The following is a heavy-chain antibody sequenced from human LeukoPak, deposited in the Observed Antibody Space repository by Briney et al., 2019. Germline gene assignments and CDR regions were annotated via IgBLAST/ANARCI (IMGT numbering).Heavy chain of an antibody. V-gene: IGHV3-23*01. CDR3: AKTFYGYCSSTSCYVFDY. Sequence: GGSLRLSCAASGFTFSSYAMSWVRQAPRKGLEWVSAISGSGGDTYYADSVKGRFTISRDNSKNTLYPQMNSLRAEDTAVYYCAKTFYGYCSSTSCYVFDYWGQGTLATVSS. CDR2: ISGSGGDT. CDR1: GFTFSSYA. J-gene: IGHJ4*02. D-gene: IGHD2-2*01.